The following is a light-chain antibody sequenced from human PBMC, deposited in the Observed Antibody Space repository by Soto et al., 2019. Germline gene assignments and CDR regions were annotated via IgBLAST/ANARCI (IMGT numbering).Light chain of an antibody. CDR1: SSNIGAGYD. V-gene: IGLV1-40*01. Sequence: QSVLTQPPSVSGAPGQRVTISCTGSSSNIGAGYDVHWYQQLPGTATKLLIYGNSNRPSGVPDRFSGSKSGTSASLAITGLQAEDEADYYCQSYDSSLSVYVFVTGTKLTVL. CDR3: QSYDSSLSVYV. CDR2: GNS. J-gene: IGLJ1*01.